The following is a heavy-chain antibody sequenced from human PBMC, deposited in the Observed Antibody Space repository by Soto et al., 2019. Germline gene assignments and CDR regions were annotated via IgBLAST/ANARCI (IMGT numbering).Heavy chain of an antibody. V-gene: IGHV3-11*01. CDR3: ARDRLLGVRGSRKHGMDV. J-gene: IGHJ6*02. Sequence: GGSLRLSCVASGFTFSDAWLSWVRQAPGKGLEWFSYISSSGSTIYYADSVKGRFTISRDNAKNSLYLQMNSLRAEDTAVYYCARDRLLGVRGSRKHGMDVWGQGTTVTVSS. CDR2: ISSSGSTI. D-gene: IGHD3-10*01. CDR1: GFTFSDAW.